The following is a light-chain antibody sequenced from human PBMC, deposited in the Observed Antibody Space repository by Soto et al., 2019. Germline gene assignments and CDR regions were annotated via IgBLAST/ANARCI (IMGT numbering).Light chain of an antibody. CDR1: SSNIGNNY. Sequence: VLKQPPSVSAATGQKVTISCSGSSSNIGNNYVSWYQQLPGTAPKLLIYDNNKRPSGIPDRFSGSKSGTSATLGITGLQTGDEADYYCGTWDSSLSAGNYVFGTGTKVTVL. CDR2: DNN. J-gene: IGLJ1*01. CDR3: GTWDSSLSAGNYV. V-gene: IGLV1-51*01.